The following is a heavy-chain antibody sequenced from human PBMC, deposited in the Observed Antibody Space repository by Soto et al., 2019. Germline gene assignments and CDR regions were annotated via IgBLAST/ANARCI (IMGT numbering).Heavy chain of an antibody. CDR2: ISSSSSTI. D-gene: IGHD6-19*01. J-gene: IGHJ5*02. CDR1: GFTFSNYS. CDR3: AREAGTWHLPLNWFDP. Sequence: GGSLRLSCAASGFTFSNYSMNWVRQAPGKGLEWASYISSSSSTIYYADSVKGRFTISIDNAKNSLYLQMNSLRDEDTAVYYCAREAGTWHLPLNWFDPWGQGTLVTVSS. V-gene: IGHV3-48*02.